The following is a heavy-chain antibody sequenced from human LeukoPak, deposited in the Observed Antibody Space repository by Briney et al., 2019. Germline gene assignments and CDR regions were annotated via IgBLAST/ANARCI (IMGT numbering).Heavy chain of an antibody. CDR3: ARDADYGDYVTQDYYYGMDV. CDR2: MNPNSGNT. D-gene: IGHD4-17*01. Sequence: ASVKVSCKASGYTFTSYDINWARQATGQGLEWMGWMNPNSGNTGYAQKFQGRVTMTRNTSISTAYMELSSLRSEDTAVYYCARDADYGDYVTQDYYYGMDVWGQGTTVTVSS. J-gene: IGHJ6*02. CDR1: GYTFTSYD. V-gene: IGHV1-8*01.